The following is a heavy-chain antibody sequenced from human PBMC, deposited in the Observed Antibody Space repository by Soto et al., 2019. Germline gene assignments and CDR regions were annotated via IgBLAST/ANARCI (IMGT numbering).Heavy chain of an antibody. CDR1: GGSFSGYY. CDR2: INHSGST. V-gene: IGHV4-34*01. CDR3: ARVPPIWGGYLPLYYMDV. J-gene: IGHJ6*03. Sequence: SETLSLTCAVYGGSFSGYYWSWIRQPPGKGLEWIGEINHSGSTNYNPSLKSRVTISVDTSKNQFSLKLSSVTAADTAVYYCARVPPIWGGYLPLYYMDVWGKGTTVTVSS. D-gene: IGHD3-3*01.